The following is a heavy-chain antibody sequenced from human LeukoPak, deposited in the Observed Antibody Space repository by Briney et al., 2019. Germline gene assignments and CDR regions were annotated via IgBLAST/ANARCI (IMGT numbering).Heavy chain of an antibody. CDR3: ARVYYYDSSGYYLDY. CDR2: IGTAGDT. Sequence: QPGGSLRLSCAASGFTFSGYDMHWVRQATGKGLEWVSAIGTAGDTYYPGSVKGRFTISRENAKNSLYLQMNSLRAGDTAVYYCARVYYYDSSGYYLDYWGQGTLVTVSS. CDR1: GFTFSGYD. V-gene: IGHV3-13*01. D-gene: IGHD3-22*01. J-gene: IGHJ4*02.